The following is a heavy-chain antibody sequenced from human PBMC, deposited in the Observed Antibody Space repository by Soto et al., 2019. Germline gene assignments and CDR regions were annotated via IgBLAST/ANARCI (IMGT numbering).Heavy chain of an antibody. CDR3: ARGLGYALHI. V-gene: IGHV3-48*01. CDR2: VTSSSSTI. CDR1: GFTFSSYS. D-gene: IGHD5-12*01. Sequence: GGSLRLSWAASGFTFSSYSMNWVRQAPGKGLEWVSYVTSSSSTIYYADSVKGRFTISRDSSQNTLYLQMNSLRAEDTAVYYCARGLGYALHIWGQGTMVTVSS. J-gene: IGHJ3*02.